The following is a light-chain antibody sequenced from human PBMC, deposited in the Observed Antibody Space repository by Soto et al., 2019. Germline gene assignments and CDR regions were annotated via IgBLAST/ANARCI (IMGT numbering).Light chain of an antibody. Sequence: QSALTQPPSASGSPGQSVTISCTGASSDVGGYNYVSWYQQHPGKAPKLMIYEVSKRPSGVPDRFSGSKSGNTASLTVSGLQPEDEADYYCCSYAGINNFGVFGTGTKLTVL. CDR1: SSDVGGYNY. V-gene: IGLV2-8*01. J-gene: IGLJ1*01. CDR2: EVS. CDR3: CSYAGINNFGV.